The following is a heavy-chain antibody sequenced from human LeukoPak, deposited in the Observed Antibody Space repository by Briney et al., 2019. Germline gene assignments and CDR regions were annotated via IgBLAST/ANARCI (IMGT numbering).Heavy chain of an antibody. J-gene: IGHJ3*02. CDR3: ARGKAIFGVVVDAFDI. CDR1: GFTFSSYA. D-gene: IGHD3-3*01. Sequence: GGSLRLSCAASGFTFSSYAMSWVRQAPGKGLEWVSAISGSGGSTYYADSVKGRFTISRDNSKNTLYLQMNSLRAEDTALYYCARGKAIFGVVVDAFDIWGQGTMVTVSS. CDR2: ISGSGGST. V-gene: IGHV3-23*01.